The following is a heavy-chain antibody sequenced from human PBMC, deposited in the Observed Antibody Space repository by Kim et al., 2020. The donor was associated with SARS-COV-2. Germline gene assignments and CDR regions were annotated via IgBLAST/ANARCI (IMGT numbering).Heavy chain of an antibody. D-gene: IGHD6-13*01. J-gene: IGHJ5*02. Sequence: SGPTLVNPTQTLTLTCTFSGFSLSTSGVGVGWIRQPPGKALEWLALIYWDDDKRYSPSLKSRLTITKDTSKNQVVLTMTNMDPVDTATYYCAHTKSIAAAGTWWFDPWGQETLVTVSS. CDR2: IYWDDDK. CDR1: GFSLSTSGVG. CDR3: AHTKSIAAAGTWWFDP. V-gene: IGHV2-5*02.